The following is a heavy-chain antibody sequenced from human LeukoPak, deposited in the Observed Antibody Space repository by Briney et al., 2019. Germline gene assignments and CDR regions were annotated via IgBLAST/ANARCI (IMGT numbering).Heavy chain of an antibody. J-gene: IGHJ4*02. CDR3: ARTYDYYPSRIDY. D-gene: IGHD4/OR15-4a*01. CDR2: ISGSSSYI. V-gene: IGHV3-21*01. Sequence: PGGSLRLSCAASGFTFSTFGMNWVRQAPGKGLEWVSFISGSSSYIYYADSVKGRFTISRDNAKNSLYLQMNSLRAEDTAVYYCARTYDYYPSRIDYWGQGTLVTVSS. CDR1: GFTFSTFG.